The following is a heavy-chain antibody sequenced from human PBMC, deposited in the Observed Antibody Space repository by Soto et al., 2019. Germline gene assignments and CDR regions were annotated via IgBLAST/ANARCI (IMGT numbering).Heavy chain of an antibody. CDR3: ARVRAARGARDMDV. Sequence: PSETLSLTCVVYGGSFSGYYWSWIRQPPGKGLERIGEINHSGSTNYNPSVKSRVTISLDTSKNQLSLNLNSVTAADTAVYYCARVRAARGARDMDVWGKGATVTVSS. CDR2: INHSGST. D-gene: IGHD6-6*01. J-gene: IGHJ6*03. V-gene: IGHV4-34*01. CDR1: GGSFSGYY.